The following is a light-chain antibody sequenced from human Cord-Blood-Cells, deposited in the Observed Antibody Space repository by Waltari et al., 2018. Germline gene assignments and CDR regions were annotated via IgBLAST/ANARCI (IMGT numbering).Light chain of an antibody. Sequence: AIRMTQSPSSFSASTGDRVTIPCRASQGISSYLAWYQQKPGKAPKLLIYAASTLQSGVPSRFSGSVSGTDFTLTISCLQSEDFATYYRQQYYSYPYTFGQWTKLEIK. J-gene: IGKJ2*01. CDR1: QGISSY. V-gene: IGKV1-8*01. CDR2: AAS. CDR3: QQYYSYPYT.